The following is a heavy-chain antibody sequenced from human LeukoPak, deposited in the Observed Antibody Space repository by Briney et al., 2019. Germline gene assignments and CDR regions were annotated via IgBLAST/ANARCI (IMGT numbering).Heavy chain of an antibody. Sequence: ASVRVSCKASGYTFTRYGISWVRQAPGQGLEWMGWISGSSGNTNYAQKFQGRVSMTADTSTSTAYMELRSLRSDDTAVYYCARSGRGTYYYFDLWGQGTLVTISS. CDR2: ISGSSGNT. J-gene: IGHJ4*02. CDR3: ARSGRGTYYYFDL. CDR1: GYTFTRYG. D-gene: IGHD1-26*01. V-gene: IGHV1-18*01.